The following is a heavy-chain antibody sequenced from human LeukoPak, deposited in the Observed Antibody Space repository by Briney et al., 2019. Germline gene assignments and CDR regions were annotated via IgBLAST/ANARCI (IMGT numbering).Heavy chain of an antibody. V-gene: IGHV3-21*01. CDR3: AKGRSLTATRTCYGL. Sequence: PGGSLRLSCAASGFTFSSYSMSWVRQAPGKGLEWVSSISSSSGYIYQPDSVKGRFTISRDNARYSLYLQMNSLRAEDTAIYYLAKGRSLTATRTCYGLWGQGTLVTVSS. J-gene: IGHJ4*01. CDR1: GFTFSSYS. CDR2: ISSSSGYI. D-gene: IGHD5-24*01.